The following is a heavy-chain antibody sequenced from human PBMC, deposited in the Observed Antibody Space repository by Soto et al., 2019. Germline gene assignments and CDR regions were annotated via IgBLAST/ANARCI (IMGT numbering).Heavy chain of an antibody. J-gene: IGHJ4*02. D-gene: IGHD4-17*01. CDR2: INPSGGST. Sequence: GASVKVSCKASGYTFTSYYMHWVRQAPGQGLEWMGIINPSGGSTSYAQKFQGRVTMTRDTSTSTVYMELSSLRSEDTAVYYCASSSRDYGDLDYWGQGTLVTSPQ. V-gene: IGHV1-46*01. CDR3: ASSSRDYGDLDY. CDR1: GYTFTSYY.